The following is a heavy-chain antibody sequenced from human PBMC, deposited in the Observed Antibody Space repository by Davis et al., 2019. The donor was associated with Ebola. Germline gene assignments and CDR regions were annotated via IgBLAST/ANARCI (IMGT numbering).Heavy chain of an antibody. CDR1: GFTFSNYD. V-gene: IGHV3-23*01. CDR3: AKDRAGRDGYWEFDY. J-gene: IGHJ4*02. CDR2: ITGSGGTT. D-gene: IGHD5-24*01. Sequence: GESLKISCAASGFTFSNYDMNWVRQAPGKGLEWVSAITGSGGTTYYADSVKSRFTISKDNSKNTLYLQMNSLRAEDTAVYYCAKDRAGRDGYWEFDYWGQGTLVTVSS.